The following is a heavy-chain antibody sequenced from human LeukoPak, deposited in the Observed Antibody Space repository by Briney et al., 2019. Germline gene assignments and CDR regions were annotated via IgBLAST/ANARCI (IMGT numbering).Heavy chain of an antibody. J-gene: IGHJ4*02. CDR3: ARTYGSGSYYLDY. Sequence: SETLSLTCTVSGGSISSSSYYWGWIRQPPGKGLEWIGSIYHSGSTYYNPSLKSRVTISVDTSKNQFSLKLSSVTAADTAVYYCARTYGSGSYYLDYWGQGTLVTVSS. CDR1: GGSISSSSYY. V-gene: IGHV4-39*07. D-gene: IGHD3-10*01. CDR2: IYHSGST.